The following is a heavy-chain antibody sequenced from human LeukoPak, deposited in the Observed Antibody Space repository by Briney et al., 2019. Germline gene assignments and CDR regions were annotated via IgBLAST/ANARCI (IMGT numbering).Heavy chain of an antibody. V-gene: IGHV1-2*06. CDR2: INPNSCGT. CDR1: GYTFTGYY. J-gene: IGHJ4*02. CDR3: ATLRGMYYFDY. Sequence: ASVKVSCKGCGYTFTGYYMHWVRQAPGQGLEWMGRINPNSCGTNYAQKFQGGVTMTRDTSISTAYMELSRLRSDDTAVYYCATLRGMYYFDYWGQGTLVTVSS. D-gene: IGHD1-26*01.